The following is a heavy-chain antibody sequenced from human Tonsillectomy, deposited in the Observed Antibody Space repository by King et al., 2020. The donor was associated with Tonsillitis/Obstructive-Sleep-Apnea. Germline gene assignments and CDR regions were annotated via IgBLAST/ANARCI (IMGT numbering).Heavy chain of an antibody. CDR2: ISFYGSSK. CDR1: GFTFSAYS. J-gene: IGHJ4*02. Sequence: VQLVESGGGVVQPGRSLRLSCAASGFTFSAYSMHWVRQAPGKGLEWVAVISFYGSSKYYADSVKGRFTISRDNSNNRLYLQMNSLRAEDTAVYYCARDKCGGSCSDYWGQGTLVTVSS. CDR3: ARDKCGGSCSDY. V-gene: IGHV3-30*04. D-gene: IGHD2-15*01.